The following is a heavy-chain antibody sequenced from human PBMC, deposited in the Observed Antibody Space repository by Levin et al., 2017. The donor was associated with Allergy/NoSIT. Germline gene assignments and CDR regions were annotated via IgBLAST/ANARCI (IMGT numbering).Heavy chain of an antibody. CDR1: GFSLSTSGVG. D-gene: IGHD2-2*01. CDR2: IYWNDDK. V-gene: IGHV2-5*01. J-gene: IGHJ6*02. CDR3: AHMAGIVVVPAALPDYYYYGMDG. Sequence: SGPTLVKPTQTLTLTCTFSGFSLSTSGVGVGRIRQPPGKALEWLALIYWNDDKRYSPSLKSRLTSTKDTSKNQVVLTMTNMDPVDTATYYCAHMAGIVVVPAALPDYYYYGMDGWGQGTTVTVSS.